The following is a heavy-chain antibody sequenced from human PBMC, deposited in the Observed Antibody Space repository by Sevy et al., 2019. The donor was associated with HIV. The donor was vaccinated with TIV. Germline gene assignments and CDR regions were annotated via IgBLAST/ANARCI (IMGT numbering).Heavy chain of an antibody. CDR2: IKSNGGGGTI. CDR3: TWHHYYYYGMNV. V-gene: IGHV3-15*07. CDR1: GFTFTNAW. Sequence: GGSLRLSCAASGFTFTNAWMNCVRQAPGKGLEWVGRIKSNGGGGTIDYAAPMKGRFSISRDDSKNTLYLQMNSPKIEDTALYYCTWHHYYYYGMNVWGQGTQVTVSS. J-gene: IGHJ6*02.